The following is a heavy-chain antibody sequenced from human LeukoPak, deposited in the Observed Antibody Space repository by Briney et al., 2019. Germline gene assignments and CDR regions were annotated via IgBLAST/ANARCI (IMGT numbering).Heavy chain of an antibody. Sequence: SETLSLTCAVYGGSFSGYYWSWIRQPPGKDLEWIGYIYHSGSTYYSPSLKSRVTISVDKFQNQFSLKLTSVTAADTAVYYCARGAYGDYVYGDYFDYWGQGTLVTVSS. D-gene: IGHD4-17*01. CDR1: GGSFSGYY. J-gene: IGHJ4*02. CDR2: IYHSGST. CDR3: ARGAYGDYVYGDYFDY. V-gene: IGHV4-34*01.